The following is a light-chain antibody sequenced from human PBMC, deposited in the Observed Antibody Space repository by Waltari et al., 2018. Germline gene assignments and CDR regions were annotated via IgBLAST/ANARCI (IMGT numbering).Light chain of an antibody. CDR3: HQYYYPPYT. Sequence: DIVMAQSPDSLAESLGERAHISRQSSTNVLSSPNNKNYLSWYQQKPGQPPKLLISWASTRESGVPDRFSGSGSGTDFTLTISSLQAEDVAVYYYHQYYYPPYTFGQGTRLEIK. CDR2: WAS. CDR1: TNVLSSPNNKNY. J-gene: IGKJ2*01. V-gene: IGKV4-1*01.